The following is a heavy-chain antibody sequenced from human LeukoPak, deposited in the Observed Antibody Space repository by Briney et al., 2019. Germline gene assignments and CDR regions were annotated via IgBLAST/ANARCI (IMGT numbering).Heavy chain of an antibody. D-gene: IGHD1-1*01. J-gene: IGHJ4*02. Sequence: GRSLRLSCAASGFTFSSYAMRWVRQAPGKGLEWVAVISYDGSNKYYADSVKGRFTISRDNSKNTLYLQMNSLRAEDTAVYYCAKVAGYNAGPFDYWGQGTLVTVSS. CDR3: AKVAGYNAGPFDY. CDR1: GFTFSSYA. CDR2: ISYDGSNK. V-gene: IGHV3-30-3*01.